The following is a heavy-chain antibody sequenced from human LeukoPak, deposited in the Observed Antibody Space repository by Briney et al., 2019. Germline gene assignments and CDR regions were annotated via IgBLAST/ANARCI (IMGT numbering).Heavy chain of an antibody. J-gene: IGHJ5*01. CDR2: IGTYGGDT. CDR3: ARDLWNFYDDSGYNRDFDS. D-gene: IGHD3-22*01. Sequence: ASVKVSCKATSRISWVRQAPGQGLEWMGWIGTYGGDTYYAQKFQGRITVTTDTSTSTVYMELRNLRSDDAAVYYCARDLWNFYDDSGYNRDFDSWGQGTLVTVSS. V-gene: IGHV1-18*01. CDR1: TSR.